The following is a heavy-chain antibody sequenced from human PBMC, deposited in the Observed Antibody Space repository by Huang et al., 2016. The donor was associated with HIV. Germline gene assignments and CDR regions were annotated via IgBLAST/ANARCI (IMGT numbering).Heavy chain of an antibody. D-gene: IGHD3-22*01. CDR1: GGTFSSYA. CDR3: ARARGYYDSSVSYYFDY. Sequence: QVQLVQSGAEVKKPGSSVKVSCKASGGTFSSYAISWVLQAPGQGLEGMGGINPIFGTANYAQKFQGRVTITADESTSTAYMELSSLRSEDTAVYYCARARGYYDSSVSYYFDYWGQGTLVTVSS. CDR2: INPIFGTA. V-gene: IGHV1-69*13. J-gene: IGHJ4*02.